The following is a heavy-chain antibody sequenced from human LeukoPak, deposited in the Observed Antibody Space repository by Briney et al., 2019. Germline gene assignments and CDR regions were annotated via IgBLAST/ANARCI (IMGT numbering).Heavy chain of an antibody. CDR2: ISGSGAST. CDR3: AKPHSVAVAGTYSTYYFDS. Sequence: GGSLRLSCAASGFTFSSFAMSWVRQAPGRGLEWVSSISGSGASTYYADSVKGRFTISRDNSRNTLYLQMSSLRAEDTAVYYCAKPHSVAVAGTYSTYYFDSWGQGTLVTVSS. CDR1: GFTFSSFA. V-gene: IGHV3-23*01. J-gene: IGHJ4*02. D-gene: IGHD6-19*01.